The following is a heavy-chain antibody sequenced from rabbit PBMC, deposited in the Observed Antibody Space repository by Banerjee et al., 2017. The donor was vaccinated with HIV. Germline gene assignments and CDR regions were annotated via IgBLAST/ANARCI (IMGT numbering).Heavy chain of an antibody. CDR1: GFSFSSSYY. J-gene: IGHJ4*01. CDR2: IYAGSSGRT. Sequence: QTLEESGGDLVKPGASLTLTCTASGFSFSSSYYMCWVRQAPGKGLEWIAYIYAGSSGRTYYASWAKGRFTISKTSSTTVTLKMTSLTAADTATYFCARDLGSSYYKYFGLWGQGTLVTVS. V-gene: IGHV1S40*01. CDR3: ARDLGSSYYKYFGL. D-gene: IGHD8-1*01.